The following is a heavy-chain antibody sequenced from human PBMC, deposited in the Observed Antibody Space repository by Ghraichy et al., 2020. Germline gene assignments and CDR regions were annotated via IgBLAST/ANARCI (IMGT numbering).Heavy chain of an antibody. CDR2: IYYNGDN. Sequence: SQTLSLTCTVFGGSISSSSHYWGWIRQHPGKGMEWVGGIYYNGDNYYNPSLNSRVTISVDTPKNQFSLKVTSLTAADTAVYFCARSPVSNYPPAWFDPWGQGALVTVSS. D-gene: IGHD4-11*01. J-gene: IGHJ5*02. V-gene: IGHV4-39*01. CDR3: ARSPVSNYPPAWFDP. CDR1: GGSISSSSHY.